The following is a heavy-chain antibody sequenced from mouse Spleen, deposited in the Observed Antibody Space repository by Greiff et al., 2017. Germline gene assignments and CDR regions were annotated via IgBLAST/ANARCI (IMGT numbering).Heavy chain of an antibody. V-gene: IGHV5-12*02. CDR2: ISNGGGST. Sequence: EVQGVESGGGLVQPGGSLKLSCATSGFTFSDYYMYWVRQTPEKRLEWVAYISNGGGSTYYPDTVKGRFTISRDNAKNTLYLQMSRLKSEDTAMYYCARQGYGYDGGFDYWGQGTTLTVSS. D-gene: IGHD2-2*01. CDR3: ARQGYGYDGGFDY. J-gene: IGHJ2*01. CDR1: GFTFSDYY.